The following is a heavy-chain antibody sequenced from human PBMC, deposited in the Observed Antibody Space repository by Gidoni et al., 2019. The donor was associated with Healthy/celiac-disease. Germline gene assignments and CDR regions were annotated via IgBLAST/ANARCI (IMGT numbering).Heavy chain of an antibody. J-gene: IGHJ6*02. D-gene: IGHD2-2*01. V-gene: IGHV3-30-3*01. CDR2: ISYDGSKK. CDR3: ARDPAPVVPAAKLYYGMDV. CDR1: GFPFSRYA. Sequence: QVQLVESGGGVVQPGRSLRLSCAASGFPFSRYALHWVRQAPGKGLEWVAVISYDGSKKYYADSVKGRFTISRDNSKNTLYLQMNSLRAEDTAVYYCARDPAPVVPAAKLYYGMDVWGQGTTVTVSS.